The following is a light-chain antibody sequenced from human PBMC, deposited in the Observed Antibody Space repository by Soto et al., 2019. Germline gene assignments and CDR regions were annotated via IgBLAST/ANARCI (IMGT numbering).Light chain of an antibody. CDR1: QSVSSY. V-gene: IGKV3-11*01. CDR3: QRRSDWPLT. CDR2: DAS. Sequence: EIVLTQSPPTLSLSPGERATLSCRASQSVSSYLAWYQQKPGQAPRLLIYDASNRATGIPARFSGSGCGTEFTLTISSLGPDDFAVYYCQRRSDWPLTFGGGTKV. J-gene: IGKJ4*01.